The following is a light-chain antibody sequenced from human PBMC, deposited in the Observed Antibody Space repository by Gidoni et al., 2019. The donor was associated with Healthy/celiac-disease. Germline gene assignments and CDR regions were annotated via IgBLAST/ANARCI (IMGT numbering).Light chain of an antibody. CDR3: QQLNSYLALT. Sequence: TQSPSFLAASVGDRVTITCRASQGISSYLAWYQQKPGKAPKLLLYAASTLQSGVPSRFSVSGSGTEFTLTISSLQPEDFATYYCQQLNSYLALTFGGGTKVQIK. CDR1: QGISSY. V-gene: IGKV1-9*01. J-gene: IGKJ4*01. CDR2: AAS.